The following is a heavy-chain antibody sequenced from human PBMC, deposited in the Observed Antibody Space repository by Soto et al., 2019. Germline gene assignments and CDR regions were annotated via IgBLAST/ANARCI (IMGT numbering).Heavy chain of an antibody. D-gene: IGHD3-10*01. CDR1: GYTFTSYA. CDR2: INAGNGNT. V-gene: IGHV1-3*01. Sequence: QVQLVQSGAEVKKPGASVKVSCKASGYTFTSYAMHWVRQAPGQRLEWMGWINAGNGNTKYSQKFQGRVTITRHTSASTACMGLSCLRSEHPAVYYCGMGSGHNCFDPWGQGTLVTVSS. CDR3: GMGSGHNCFDP. J-gene: IGHJ5*02.